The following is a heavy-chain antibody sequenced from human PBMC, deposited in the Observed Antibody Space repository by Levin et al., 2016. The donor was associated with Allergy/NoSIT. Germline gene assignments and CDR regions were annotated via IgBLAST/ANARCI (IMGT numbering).Heavy chain of an antibody. Sequence: GESLKISCSASGFTFSSYAMHWVRQAPGKGLEYVSAISSNGGSTYYADSVKGRFTISRDNSKNTLYLQMSSLRAEDTAVYYCVKDRPAGYYGGYYFDYWGQGTLVTVSS. CDR3: VKDRPAGYYGGYYFDY. J-gene: IGHJ4*02. V-gene: IGHV3-64D*06. CDR2: ISSNGGST. D-gene: IGHD3-9*01. CDR1: GFTFSSYA.